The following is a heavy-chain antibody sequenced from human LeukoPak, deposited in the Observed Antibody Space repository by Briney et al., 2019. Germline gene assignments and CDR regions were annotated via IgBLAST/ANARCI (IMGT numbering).Heavy chain of an antibody. D-gene: IGHD1-1*01. CDR2: ISYDGSNK. Sequence: GGSLRLSCAASGFTFSSYGMHWVRQAPGKGLEWVAVISYDGSNKYYADSVKGRFTISRDNSKNTLYLQMNSLRAEDTAVYYCATTYGLSAFDIWGQGTMVTVSS. J-gene: IGHJ3*02. CDR1: GFTFSSYG. CDR3: ATTYGLSAFDI. V-gene: IGHV3-30*03.